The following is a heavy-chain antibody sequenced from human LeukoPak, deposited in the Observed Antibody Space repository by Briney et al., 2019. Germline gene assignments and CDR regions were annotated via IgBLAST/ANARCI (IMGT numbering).Heavy chain of an antibody. J-gene: IGHJ4*02. D-gene: IGHD3-10*01. Sequence: GGSLRLSCAASGFTFSDHYMSWIRQAPGKGLEWVAVISYDGSNKYYADSVKGRFTISRDNSKNTLYLQMNSLRAEDTAVYYCASGKPLWFGERQFDYWGQGTLVTVSS. V-gene: IGHV3-30-3*01. CDR2: ISYDGSNK. CDR3: ASGKPLWFGERQFDY. CDR1: GFTFSDHY.